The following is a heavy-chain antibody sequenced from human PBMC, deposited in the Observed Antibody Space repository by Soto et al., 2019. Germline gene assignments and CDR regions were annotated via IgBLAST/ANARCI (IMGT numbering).Heavy chain of an antibody. CDR3: AKVGGWDYYYYMDV. CDR2: TFYGGTT. Sequence: QLQLQESGPGLVKPSETLSLTCTVSGGSLSGSDYWVWIRLPPGKGLEWVGSTFYGGTTYYSPSLKSRVTLSVDTSKNQFSLKLSSVTAADTAVYYCAKVGGWDYYYYMDVWGKGTTVTVSS. V-gene: IGHV4-39*02. J-gene: IGHJ6*03. CDR1: GGSLSGSDY. D-gene: IGHD6-19*01.